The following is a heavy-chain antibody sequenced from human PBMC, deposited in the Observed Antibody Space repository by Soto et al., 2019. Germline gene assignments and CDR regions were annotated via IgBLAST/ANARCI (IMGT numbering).Heavy chain of an antibody. CDR3: ARERPDGARLDP. CDR1: GGSISSGDYY. Sequence: GEASETLSLTCTVSGGSISSGDYYWSWIRQPPGKGLEWIGYIYYSRSTYYNPSLKSRVTISVDTSKNQFSLKLSSVTAADTAVYYCARERPDGARLDPWGQGTLVTVSS. J-gene: IGHJ5*02. V-gene: IGHV4-30-4*01. D-gene: IGHD6-6*01. CDR2: IYYSRST.